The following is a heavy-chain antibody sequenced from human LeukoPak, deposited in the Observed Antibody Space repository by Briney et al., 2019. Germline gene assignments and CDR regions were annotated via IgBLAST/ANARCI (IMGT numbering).Heavy chain of an antibody. V-gene: IGHV4-34*01. D-gene: IGHD5-24*01. CDR2: ISHSGST. CDR3: VLVEMATDAFDI. CDR1: SGSFSGYY. Sequence: SSETLSLTCAVNSGSFSGYYWSWIRQPPGKGLEWIGEISHSGSTNYNPSLKSRVTISVDTSKKQFSLKLSTVTAADTAVYYCVLVEMATDAFDIWGQGTMVTVSS. J-gene: IGHJ3*02.